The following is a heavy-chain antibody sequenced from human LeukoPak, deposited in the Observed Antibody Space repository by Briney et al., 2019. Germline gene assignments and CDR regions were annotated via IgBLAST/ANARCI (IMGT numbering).Heavy chain of an antibody. CDR2: IIPIFGTT. CDR1: GGTFSSSA. V-gene: IGHV1-69*05. CDR3: ASGGLVELRN. D-gene: IGHD1-26*01. Sequence: GSSVKVSCKASGGTFSSSAISWVRQAPGQGLEWMGGIIPIFGTTNYAQKFQGRVTITTDESTSTAYMELSSLRSEDTAVYYCASGGLVELRNWGQGTLVTVSS. J-gene: IGHJ4*02.